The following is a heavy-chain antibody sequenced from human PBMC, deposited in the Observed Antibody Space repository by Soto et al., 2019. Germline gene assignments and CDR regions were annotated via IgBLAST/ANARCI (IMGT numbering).Heavy chain of an antibody. V-gene: IGHV3-23*01. J-gene: IGHJ6*02. CDR1: GFTFGTSA. Sequence: GRSLRLSCAASGFTFGTSAMSWVRLSPGKGLEWVSALSGSGGRTYYADSVKGRFTISRDNSKNTLYLQMNSLRAEDTAIYHCAKGPTIFGVVITYSFYYGLDVWGQGTTVTVS. CDR2: LSGSGGRT. CDR3: AKGPTIFGVVITYSFYYGLDV. D-gene: IGHD3-3*01.